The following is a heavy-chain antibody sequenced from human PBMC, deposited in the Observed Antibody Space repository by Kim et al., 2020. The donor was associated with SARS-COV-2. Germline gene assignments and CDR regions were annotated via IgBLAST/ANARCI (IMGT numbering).Heavy chain of an antibody. CDR2: IWYDGSNK. D-gene: IGHD6-13*01. J-gene: IGHJ6*02. CDR1: GFTFSSYG. V-gene: IGHV3-33*08. CDR3: ARVLGTDSSSWQAYYYYGMDV. Sequence: GGSLRLSCAASGFTFSSYGMHWVRQAPGKGLEWVAVIWYDGSNKYYADSVKGRFTISRDNSKNTLYLQMNSLRAEDTAVYYCARVLGTDSSSWQAYYYYGMDVWGQGTTVTVSS.